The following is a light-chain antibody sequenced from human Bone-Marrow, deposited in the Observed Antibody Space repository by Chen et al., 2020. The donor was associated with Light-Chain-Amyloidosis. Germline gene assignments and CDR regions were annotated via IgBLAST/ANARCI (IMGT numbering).Light chain of an antibody. Sequence: QSALTQPASVSGSPGQSITISCTGTSSDVGGYDSVSWYQQYPGKAPKLMIYDVSKRPSGVPDRFSASTSGNTASLTISGLQAEDEADYYCCSYAGIYWVFGGGTKLTVL. V-gene: IGLV2-11*01. CDR1: SSDVGGYDS. J-gene: IGLJ3*02. CDR2: DVS. CDR3: CSYAGIYWV.